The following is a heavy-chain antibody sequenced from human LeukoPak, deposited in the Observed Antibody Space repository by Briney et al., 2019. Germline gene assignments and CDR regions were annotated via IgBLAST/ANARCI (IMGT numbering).Heavy chain of an antibody. Sequence: ASVKVSCKASGYTFSTYAMNWVRQAPGQGLEWMGWINTNTGNPAYAQGFTGRFVFSLDTSVSTAYLQISSLKAEDTAVYYCARAYQPLGGLSFPDSWGQGTLVTVSS. J-gene: IGHJ5*01. V-gene: IGHV7-4-1*02. CDR3: ARAYQPLGGLSFPDS. CDR1: GYTFSTYA. CDR2: INTNTGNP. D-gene: IGHD3-16*02.